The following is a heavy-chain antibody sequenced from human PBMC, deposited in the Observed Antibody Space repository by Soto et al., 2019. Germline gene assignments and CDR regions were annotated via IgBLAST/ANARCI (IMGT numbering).Heavy chain of an antibody. CDR2: IYYSGST. D-gene: IGHD2-2*01. CDR1: GGSISRYC. V-gene: IGHV4-59*01. Sequence: SETLSLTCTVSGGSISRYCWSWIRQPPGKGLEWIGYIYYSGSTNYNPSLKSRVTISVDTSKNQFSLKLSSVTAADTAVYYCARGGSCSSTSCYVVYYYYYMDVWGKGTTVTVS. CDR3: ARGGSCSSTSCYVVYYYYYMDV. J-gene: IGHJ6*03.